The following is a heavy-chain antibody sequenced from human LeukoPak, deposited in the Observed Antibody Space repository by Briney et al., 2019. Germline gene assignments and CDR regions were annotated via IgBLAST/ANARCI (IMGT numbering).Heavy chain of an antibody. D-gene: IGHD6-13*01. CDR3: ARVIWPSSATPGTFNWFDP. CDR1: GGSISSSNW. Sequence: PSGTLSLTCAVSGGSISSSNWWSWVRQPPGKGLEWIGEIYHSGITNYNPSLRSRVTISVDRSNNQFSLRLSSVTVADTAVYYCARVIWPSSATPGTFNWFDPWGQGTLVTVSS. J-gene: IGHJ5*02. CDR2: IYHSGIT. V-gene: IGHV4-4*02.